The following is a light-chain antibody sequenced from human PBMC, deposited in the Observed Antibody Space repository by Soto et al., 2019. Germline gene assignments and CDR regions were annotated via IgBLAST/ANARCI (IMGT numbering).Light chain of an antibody. Sequence: ALTQPPSASGSPGQSVTISCTGTSSDVGDYNYVSWYQQHPGRAPKLMIYEVSKRPSGVPDRFSGSKSGNTASLTVSGLQAEDEADYYCSSYAGSNNLYVFGTGTKVTVL. CDR2: EVS. J-gene: IGLJ1*01. CDR1: SSDVGDYNY. V-gene: IGLV2-8*01. CDR3: SSYAGSNNLYV.